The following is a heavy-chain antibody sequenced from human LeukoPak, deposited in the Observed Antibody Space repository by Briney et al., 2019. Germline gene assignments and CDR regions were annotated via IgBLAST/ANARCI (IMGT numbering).Heavy chain of an antibody. D-gene: IGHD3-22*01. CDR2: IYYSGST. CDR1: GGSISSSSYY. CDR3: ARHPRVSGYYQVYYYYYMDV. J-gene: IGHJ6*03. V-gene: IGHV4-39*01. Sequence: PSETLSLTCTVSGGSISSSSYYWGWIRQPPGKGLEWIGSIYYSGSTYYNPSLKSRVTISVDTSKNQFSLKLSSVTAADTAVYYCARHPRVSGYYQVYYYYYMDVWGKGTTVTVSS.